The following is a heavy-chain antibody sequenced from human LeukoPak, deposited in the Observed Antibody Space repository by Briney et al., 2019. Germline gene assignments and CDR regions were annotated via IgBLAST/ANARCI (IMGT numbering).Heavy chain of an antibody. CDR2: IGGNGET. D-gene: IGHD3-16*01. CDR1: GLSFSTFA. Sequence: GGSLRLSCAASGLSFSTFAMSWVRQGPARGLEWVSSIGGNGETLYADSVKGRFTLSSDSSRNTVYLQLNNLRVEDTAIYYCARASWVSSTDAVRWGQGTLVTVSS. CDR3: ARASWVSSTDAVR. J-gene: IGHJ4*02. V-gene: IGHV3-23*01.